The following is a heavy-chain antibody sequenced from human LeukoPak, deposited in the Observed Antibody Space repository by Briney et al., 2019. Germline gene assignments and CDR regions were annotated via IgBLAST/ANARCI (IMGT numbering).Heavy chain of an antibody. CDR3: ARPVAMVRGVPYYFDY. V-gene: IGHV5-51*01. Sequence: GESLKISCKGSGYSFTSYWIGWVRQMPGKGLEWMGIIYPGDSDTRYSPSFQGQVTISADKSISTAYLQGSSLKASDTAMYYCARPVAMVRGVPYYFDYWGQGTLVTVSS. CDR1: GYSFTSYW. CDR2: IYPGDSDT. D-gene: IGHD3-10*01. J-gene: IGHJ4*02.